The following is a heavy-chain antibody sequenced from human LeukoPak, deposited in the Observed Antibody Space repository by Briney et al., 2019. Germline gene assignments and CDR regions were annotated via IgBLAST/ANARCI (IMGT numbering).Heavy chain of an antibody. D-gene: IGHD3-10*01. CDR3: ASNVLLWFGTRDDGDY. CDR2: IYYSGST. CDR1: GGSISSSSYY. V-gene: IGHV4-39*07. J-gene: IGHJ4*02. Sequence: SETLSLTCTVSGGSISSSSYYWGWIRQPPGKGLEWIGSIYYSGSTYYNPSLKSRVTISVDTSKNQFSLKLSSVTAADTAVYYCASNVLLWFGTRDDGDYWGQGTLVTVSS.